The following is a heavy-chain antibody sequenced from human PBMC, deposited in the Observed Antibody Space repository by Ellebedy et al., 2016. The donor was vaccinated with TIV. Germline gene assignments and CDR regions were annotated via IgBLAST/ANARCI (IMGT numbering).Heavy chain of an antibody. V-gene: IGHV4-39*01. Sequence: SETLSLXCSVSGGSISSSSYNWGWIRQPPGKGLEWIGSIYYSGSAHYNPSLKSRVTISVDTSKNQFSLKLNSVTASDTATYYCARLAIAVTHPLPDSWGQGTLVTVSS. J-gene: IGHJ4*02. CDR2: IYYSGSA. CDR3: ARLAIAVTHPLPDS. CDR1: GGSISSSSYN. D-gene: IGHD2-21*01.